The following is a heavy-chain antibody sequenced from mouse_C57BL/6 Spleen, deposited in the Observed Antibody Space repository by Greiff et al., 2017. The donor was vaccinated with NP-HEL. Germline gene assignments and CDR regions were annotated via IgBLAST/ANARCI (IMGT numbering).Heavy chain of an antibody. CDR2: ISYDGSN. Sequence: ESGPGLVKPSQSLSLTCSVTGYSITSGYYWNWIRQFPGNKLEWMGYISYDGSNNYNPSLKNRISITRDTSKNQFFLKLNAVTTEDTATYYCARYGNYVGAMDYWGQGTSVTVSS. D-gene: IGHD2-1*01. CDR1: GYSITSGYY. CDR3: ARYGNYVGAMDY. V-gene: IGHV3-6*01. J-gene: IGHJ4*01.